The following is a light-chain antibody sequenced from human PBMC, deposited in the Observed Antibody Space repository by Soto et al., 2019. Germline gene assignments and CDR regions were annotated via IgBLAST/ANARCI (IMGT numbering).Light chain of an antibody. J-gene: IGLJ2*01. CDR1: SSDVGGYKY. CDR3: SSYTSTSTLV. V-gene: IGLV2-14*03. CDR2: DVN. Sequence: QSALAQPASVSGSPGQSITISCTGTSSDVGGYKYVSWYQHHPGKAPKLMIYDVNNRPSGVSNRFSASKSGNTASLIISGLQAEDEADYYCSSYTSTSTLVFGGGTKLTVL.